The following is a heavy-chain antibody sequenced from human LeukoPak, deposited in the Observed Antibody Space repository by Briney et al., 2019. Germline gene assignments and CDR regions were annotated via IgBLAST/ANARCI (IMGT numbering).Heavy chain of an antibody. Sequence: PGGSLRLSCAASGFTFSSYAMSWVRQAPGKGLEWVSAISGSGGSTYYADSVKGRFTISRDNSKNTLYLQMNSLRAEDTAVYYCAKDQQYSSSWSGNGYYYGMDVWGQGTTVTVSS. D-gene: IGHD6-13*01. CDR3: AKDQQYSSSWSGNGYYYGMDV. CDR1: GFTFSSYA. V-gene: IGHV3-23*01. CDR2: ISGSGGST. J-gene: IGHJ6*02.